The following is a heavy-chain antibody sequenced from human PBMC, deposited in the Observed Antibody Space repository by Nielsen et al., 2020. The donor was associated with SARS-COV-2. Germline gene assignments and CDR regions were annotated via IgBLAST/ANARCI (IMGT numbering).Heavy chain of an antibody. Sequence: GESLKISCAASGFTFSSYAMHWVRQAPGKGLEWVSAISGSGGSTYYADSVKGRFTISRDNSKNTLYLQMNSLRAEDTAVYYCAKDRLYDSSGYYYSNWFDPWGQGTLVTVSS. D-gene: IGHD3-22*01. V-gene: IGHV3-23*01. CDR3: AKDRLYDSSGYYYSNWFDP. CDR1: GFTFSSYA. J-gene: IGHJ5*02. CDR2: ISGSGGST.